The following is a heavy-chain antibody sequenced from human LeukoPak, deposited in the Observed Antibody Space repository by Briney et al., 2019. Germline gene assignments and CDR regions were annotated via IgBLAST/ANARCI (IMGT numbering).Heavy chain of an antibody. D-gene: IGHD3-22*01. CDR2: ISGSGGST. Sequence: GGSLRLSCAATGLSVSSNFMSWVRQAPGKGLEWVSAISGSGGSTYYADSVKGRFTISRDNSKNTLYLQMNSLRAEDTAVYYCAKAREYYYDSSGYYYWGQGTLVTVSS. J-gene: IGHJ4*02. V-gene: IGHV3-23*01. CDR3: AKAREYYYDSSGYYY. CDR1: GLSVSSNF.